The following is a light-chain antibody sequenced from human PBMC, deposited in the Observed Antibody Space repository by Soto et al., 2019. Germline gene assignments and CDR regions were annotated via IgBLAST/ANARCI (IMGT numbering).Light chain of an antibody. CDR3: QQYNSYSWT. Sequence: DIQMTQSPSTLSASVGDRVTITCRASQSFSNWLAWYQQKPGKAPNLLIYKASILGSGVPSRFSGSGSGTEFTLTISSLQPDDFATYYCQQYNSYSWTFGQGTKVENK. CDR2: KAS. J-gene: IGKJ1*01. CDR1: QSFSNW. V-gene: IGKV1-5*03.